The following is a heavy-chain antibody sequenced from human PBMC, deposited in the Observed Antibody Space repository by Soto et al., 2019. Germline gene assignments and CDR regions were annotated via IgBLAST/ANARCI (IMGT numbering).Heavy chain of an antibody. CDR1: GYTLTELP. CDR2: FDPEDGET. Sequence: ASVKVSCKVSGYTLTELPMHWVRQAPGKGLEWMGGFDPEDGETIYAQKFQGRVTMTRDTSTSTVYMELSSLRSEDTAVYYCARGLLIFWSGYTYYFDYWGQGTLVTVSS. D-gene: IGHD3-3*01. J-gene: IGHJ4*02. V-gene: IGHV1-24*01. CDR3: ARGLLIFWSGYTYYFDY.